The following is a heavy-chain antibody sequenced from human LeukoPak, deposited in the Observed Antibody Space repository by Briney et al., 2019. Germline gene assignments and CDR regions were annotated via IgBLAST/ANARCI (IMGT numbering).Heavy chain of an antibody. J-gene: IGHJ6*04. V-gene: IGHV3-33*01. D-gene: IGHD3-10*01. CDR1: GFTFSSYG. CDR3: VRDVVRGVIYYYYGMDV. Sequence: GRSLRLSCAASGFTFSSYGMHWVRQAPGKGLEWVAVIWYDGSNKYYADSVKGRFTISRDNSKNTLYLQMNSLRAEDTAVYYCVRDVVRGVIYYYYGMDVWGKGTTVTVSS. CDR2: IWYDGSNK.